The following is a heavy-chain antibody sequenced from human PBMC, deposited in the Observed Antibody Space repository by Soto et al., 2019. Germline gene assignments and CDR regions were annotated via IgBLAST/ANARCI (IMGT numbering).Heavy chain of an antibody. J-gene: IGHJ6*02. CDR3: ARGQTSRFYDFWSVDV. D-gene: IGHD3-3*01. V-gene: IGHV3-33*01. CDR2: IWYDGSNK. Sequence: GGSLRLSCAASGFTFSSYGMHWVRQAPGKGLEWVAVIWYDGSNKYYGDSVKGRFTISRDNSKNTLCLQMNSLRAEDTAVYYCARGQTSRFYDFWSVDVSGQGTTVTVSS. CDR1: GFTFSSYG.